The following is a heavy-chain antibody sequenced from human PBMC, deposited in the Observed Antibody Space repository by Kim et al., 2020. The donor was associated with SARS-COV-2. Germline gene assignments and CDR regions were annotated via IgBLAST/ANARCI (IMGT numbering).Heavy chain of an antibody. CDR3: TTDEGSWAGYSSSWASFYYYYGMDV. J-gene: IGHJ6*02. CDR1: GFTFSNAW. CDR2: IKSKTDGGTT. Sequence: GGSLRLSCAASGFTFSNAWMSWVRQAPGKGLEWVGRIKSKTDGGTTDYAAPVKGRFTISRDDSKNTLYLQMNSLKTEDTAVYYCTTDEGSWAGYSSSWASFYYYYGMDVWGQGTTVTVSS. D-gene: IGHD6-13*01. V-gene: IGHV3-15*01.